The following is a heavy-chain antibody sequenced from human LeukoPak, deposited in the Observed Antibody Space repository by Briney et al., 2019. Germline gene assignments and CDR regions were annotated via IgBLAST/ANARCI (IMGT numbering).Heavy chain of an antibody. CDR3: ARDREDAFDY. CDR1: GFNFSSYG. Sequence: GGSLRLSCAASGFNFSSYGMHWVRQAPGKGLEWVAVIWYDGSEKYYADSVKGRFTISRDNSKDTLYLQMNSLRAEDTAVYYCARDREDAFDYWGQGTLVTVSS. J-gene: IGHJ4*02. CDR2: IWYDGSEK. V-gene: IGHV3-33*01. D-gene: IGHD5-24*01.